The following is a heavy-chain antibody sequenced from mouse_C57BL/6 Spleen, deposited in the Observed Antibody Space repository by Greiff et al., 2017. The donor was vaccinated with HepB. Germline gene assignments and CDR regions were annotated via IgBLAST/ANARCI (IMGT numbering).Heavy chain of an antibody. Sequence: EVKLVESGGGLVKPGGSLKLSCAASGFTFSDYGMHWVRQAPEKGLEWVAYISSGSSTIYYADTLKGRFTISRDNAKNTLFLHMTSLRSEDTAMYYCAREDDGYLYAMDYWGQGTSVTVSS. D-gene: IGHD2-3*01. CDR1: GFTFSDYG. J-gene: IGHJ4*01. V-gene: IGHV5-17*01. CDR2: ISSGSSTI. CDR3: AREDDGYLYAMDY.